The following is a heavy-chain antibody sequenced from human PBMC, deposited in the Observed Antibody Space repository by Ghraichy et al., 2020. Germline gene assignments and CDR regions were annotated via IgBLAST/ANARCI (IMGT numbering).Heavy chain of an antibody. J-gene: IGHJ3*02. CDR1: GFAFGDYA. D-gene: IGHD3-10*01. CDR3: TRDLPGDGAFDI. Sequence: GESLNISCTASGFAFGDYAMSWVRQAPGKGLEWVGFIRATAYGGTTEYAASVKGRFTISRDDSKSIAYLQMNSLKTEDTAAYYCTRDLPGDGAFDIWGQGTMVTVSS. V-gene: IGHV3-49*04. CDR2: IRATAYGGTT.